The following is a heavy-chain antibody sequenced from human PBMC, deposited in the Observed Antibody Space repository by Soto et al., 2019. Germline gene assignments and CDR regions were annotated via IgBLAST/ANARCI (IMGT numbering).Heavy chain of an antibody. D-gene: IGHD3-3*01. J-gene: IGHJ4*02. CDR2: ISGSGGST. CDR1: GFTFSSYA. CDR3: AEEPGLRFLEWSSIDY. Sequence: PGGSLRLSCAASGFTFSSYAMSWVRQAPGKGLEWVSAISGSGGSTYYADSVKGRFTISRDNSKNTLYLQMNSLRAEDTAVYYCAEEPGLRFLEWSSIDYWGQGTLVTVAS. V-gene: IGHV3-23*01.